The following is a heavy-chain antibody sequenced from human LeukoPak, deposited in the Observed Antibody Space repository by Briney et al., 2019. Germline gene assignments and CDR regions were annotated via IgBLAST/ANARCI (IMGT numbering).Heavy chain of an antibody. V-gene: IGHV3-49*03. CDR1: GFTFGDYA. CDR3: TIAVAADYFDY. CDR2: IRSKAYGGTT. J-gene: IGHJ4*02. Sequence: GGSLRLSCTASGFTFGDYAMSWFRQAPGKGLEWVGFIRSKAYGGTTEYAGSVKGRFTISRDDSKSIAYLQMNSRKTEDTAVYYCTIAVAADYFDYWGQGTLVTVSS. D-gene: IGHD6-19*01.